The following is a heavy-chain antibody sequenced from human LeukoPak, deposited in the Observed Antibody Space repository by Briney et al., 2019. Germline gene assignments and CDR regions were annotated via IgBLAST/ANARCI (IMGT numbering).Heavy chain of an antibody. Sequence: GGSLRLSCAASGFTFDDYTMHWVRQAPGRGLEWVSLISWDGGSTYYADSVKGRFTISRDNSKNSLYLQMNSLRTEDTALYYCAKDGGQGDMPGDYWGQGTLVTVSS. D-gene: IGHD2-15*01. CDR1: GFTFDDYT. CDR2: ISWDGGST. CDR3: AKDGGQGDMPGDY. J-gene: IGHJ4*02. V-gene: IGHV3-43*01.